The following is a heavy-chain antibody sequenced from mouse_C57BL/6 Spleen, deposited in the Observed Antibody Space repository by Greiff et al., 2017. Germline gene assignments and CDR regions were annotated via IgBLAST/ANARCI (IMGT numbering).Heavy chain of an antibody. J-gene: IGHJ3*01. D-gene: IGHD1-1*01. CDR2: INPNNGGT. CDR3: SSEYYGGNSPGFAY. V-gene: IGHV1-22*01. Sequence: VQLQQSGPELVKPGASVKLSCKASGYTFTDYNMHWVKQSHGKSLEWIGYINPNNGGTSYNQKFKGKATLTVNNSYSTAYMELRSLTSEESAVDYWSSEYYGGNSPGFAYWGQGTLVTVSA. CDR1: GYTFTDYN.